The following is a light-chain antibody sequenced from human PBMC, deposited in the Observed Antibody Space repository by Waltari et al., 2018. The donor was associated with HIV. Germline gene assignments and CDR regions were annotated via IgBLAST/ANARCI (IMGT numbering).Light chain of an antibody. CDR1: QSISTY. CDR2: GAF. V-gene: IGKV1-39*01. Sequence: IQMTQSPSSLSASVGDRVTITCRASQSISTYLNWYQQKPGKAPKPLIYGAFSLQSGVPSGFSGSGSGTDFTLTITSLQPEDFATYYCQQSYRIPLAFGGGTKVEL. J-gene: IGKJ4*01. CDR3: QQSYRIPLA.